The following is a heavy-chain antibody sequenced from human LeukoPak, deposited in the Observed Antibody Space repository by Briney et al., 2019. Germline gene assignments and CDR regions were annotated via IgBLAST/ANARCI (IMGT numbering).Heavy chain of an antibody. CDR3: ARDRGGSGNPQYNWFDP. CDR2: ISSSSSYI. V-gene: IGHV3-21*04. D-gene: IGHD3-10*01. J-gene: IGHJ5*02. CDR1: GFTFSSYS. Sequence: PGGSLRLSCAASGFTFSSYSMNWVRQAPGKGLEWVSSISSSSSYIYYADSVKGRFTISRDNAKNSLYLQMNSLRAEDTAVYYCARDRGGSGNPQYNWFDPWGQGTLVTVSS.